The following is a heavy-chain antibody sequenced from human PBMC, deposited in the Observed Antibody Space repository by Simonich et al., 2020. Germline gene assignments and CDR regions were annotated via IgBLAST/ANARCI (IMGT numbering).Heavy chain of an antibody. V-gene: IGHV4-34*01. CDR3: ARGKGWKNAFDI. CDR1: GGSFSGYY. CDR2: INHSGST. D-gene: IGHD1-1*01. J-gene: IGHJ3*02. Sequence: QVQLQQWGAGLLKPSETLSLTCAVYGGSFSGYYWSWIRQPPGKGLEWIGEINHSGSTNYNPSLKSRVTRSVDTSKNQCSLKLSSVTAADTAVYYCARGKGWKNAFDIWGQGTMVTVSS.